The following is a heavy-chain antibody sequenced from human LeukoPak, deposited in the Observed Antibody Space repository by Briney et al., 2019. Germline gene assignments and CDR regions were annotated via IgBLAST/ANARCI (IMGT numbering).Heavy chain of an antibody. CDR2: INPNSGGT. CDR3: ASYISGWGYYFDY. V-gene: IGHV1-2*02. J-gene: IGHJ4*02. CDR1: GYTFTGYY. Sequence: GASVKVSCKASGYTFTGYYMHWVRQAPGQGLEWIGWINPNSGGTNYAQKFQGRVTMTRDTSISTAYMELSRLRSDDTAVYYCASYISGWGYYFDYWGQGTLVTVSS. D-gene: IGHD6-19*01.